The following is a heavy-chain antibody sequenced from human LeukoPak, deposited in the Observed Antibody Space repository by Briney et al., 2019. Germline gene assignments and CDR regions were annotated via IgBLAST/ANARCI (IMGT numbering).Heavy chain of an antibody. CDR1: GGSFSGYY. Sequence: SETLSLTCAVYGGSFSGYYWSWIRQPPGKGLEWIGEINHSGSTNYNPSLKSRVTISVDTSKNQFSLKLSSVTAADTAVYYCARDRDYDYVWGSYRPDYFDYWGQGTLVTVSS. CDR2: INHSGST. CDR3: ARDRDYDYVWGSYRPDYFDY. J-gene: IGHJ4*02. V-gene: IGHV4-34*01. D-gene: IGHD3-16*02.